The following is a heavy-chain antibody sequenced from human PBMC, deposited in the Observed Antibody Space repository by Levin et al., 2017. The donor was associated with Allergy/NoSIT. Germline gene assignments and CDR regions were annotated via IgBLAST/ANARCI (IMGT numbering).Heavy chain of an antibody. D-gene: IGHD3-9*01. J-gene: IGHJ4*02. V-gene: IGHV3-30*04. CDR2: ISYDGSNK. CDR1: GFTFRNYA. Sequence: PGGSLRLSCAASGFTFRNYAMHWVRQAPGKGLEWVAVISYDGSNKYYADSVKGRFTISRDNSKNTLYLQIISLSPEDTALYYCARAQSDIFATYPFDYWGQGTLVTVSS. CDR3: ARAQSDIFATYPFDY.